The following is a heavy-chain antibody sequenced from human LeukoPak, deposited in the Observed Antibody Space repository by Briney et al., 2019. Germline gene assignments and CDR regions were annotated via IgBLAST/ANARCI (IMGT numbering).Heavy chain of an antibody. CDR3: ARARSLGRFDP. V-gene: IGHV1-2*02. Sequence: RASVKVSCKASGYTFTGYYMHWVRQAPGQGLEWMGWINPNSGGTNYAQKFQGRVTVTRDTSTSTAYMELSRLRSDDTAVYYCARARSLGRFDPWGQGTLVTVSS. CDR2: INPNSGGT. CDR1: GYTFTGYY. J-gene: IGHJ5*02.